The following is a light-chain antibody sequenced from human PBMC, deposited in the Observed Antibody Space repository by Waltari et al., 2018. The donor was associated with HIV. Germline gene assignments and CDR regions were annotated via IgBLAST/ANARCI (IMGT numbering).Light chain of an antibody. CDR2: YDG. CDR3: QVWDTVTDQVV. Sequence: YVLTQPPSVSVAPGKTASLACGGDNIGRNSVHWYQQKPGQAPVLVVYYDGERPSGISARISGSNACNKATLSISRVEAGDEADYYCQVWDTVTDQVVFGGGTKLTVL. CDR1: NIGRNS. J-gene: IGLJ3*02. V-gene: IGLV3-21*04.